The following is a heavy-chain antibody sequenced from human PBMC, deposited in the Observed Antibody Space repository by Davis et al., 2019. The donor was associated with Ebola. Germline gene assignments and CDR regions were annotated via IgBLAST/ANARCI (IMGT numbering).Heavy chain of an antibody. CDR2: VRSDGHNT. V-gene: IGHV3-64D*08. CDR3: ATTQWLREFDN. J-gene: IGHJ4*02. D-gene: IGHD6-19*01. CDR1: GFSFSNYT. Sequence: GESLKISCSAAGFSFSNYTMHWVRQAPGKGLECVSAVRSDGHNTYYADSVTGRFTISRDNSKNTLYLQMSSLRVDDTAVYYCATTQWLREFDNWGQGTLVTVSS.